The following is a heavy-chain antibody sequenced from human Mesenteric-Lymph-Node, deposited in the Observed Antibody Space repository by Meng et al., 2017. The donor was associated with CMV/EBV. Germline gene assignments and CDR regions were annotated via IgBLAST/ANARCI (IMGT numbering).Heavy chain of an antibody. J-gene: IGHJ4*02. CDR3: ARDVCSGGGCYSFDY. D-gene: IGHD2-15*01. CDR2: ISSGSSYI. CDR1: GFTFSTYS. Sequence: SGFTFSTYSMAWVRQAPGKGLEWVSSISSGSSYIYYADSVRGRFTISRDNAKNSLYLQMNSLRAEDTALYYCARDVCSGGGCYSFDYWGQGTLVTVSS. V-gene: IGHV3-21*01.